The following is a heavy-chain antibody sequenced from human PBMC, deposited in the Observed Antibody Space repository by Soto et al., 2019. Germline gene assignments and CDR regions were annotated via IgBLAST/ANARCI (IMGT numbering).Heavy chain of an antibody. Sequence: QVQLVQSGAEVKKPGSSVKVSCKASGGTFSSYTISWVRQAPGQGLEWMGRIIPILGIANYAQKFQGRVTITADKSTSTAYMELSSLRSEDTAVYYCARGPGAGYCSGGSCYSGEYFQHWGQGTLVTVSS. CDR3: ARGPGAGYCSGGSCYSGEYFQH. CDR2: IIPILGIA. V-gene: IGHV1-69*02. D-gene: IGHD2-15*01. J-gene: IGHJ1*01. CDR1: GGTFSSYT.